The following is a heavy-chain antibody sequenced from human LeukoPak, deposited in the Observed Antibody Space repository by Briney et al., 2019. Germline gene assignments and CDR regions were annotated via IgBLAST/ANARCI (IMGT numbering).Heavy chain of an antibody. D-gene: IGHD5-18*01. J-gene: IGHJ4*02. Sequence: AGTLSLTCAVAGGSISSSNWWSWVRQPPGKGLEGIGIIYYSGSTYYNSSLKSRVTISVDTSKNQFSLKLSSVTAADTAVYYCARDRYSYGYWGQGTLVTVSS. CDR3: ARDRYSYGY. V-gene: IGHV4-4*02. CDR2: IYYSGST. CDR1: GGSISSSNW.